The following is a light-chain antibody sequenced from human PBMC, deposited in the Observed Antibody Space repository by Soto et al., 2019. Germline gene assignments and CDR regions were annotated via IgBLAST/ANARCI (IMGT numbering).Light chain of an antibody. V-gene: IGKV1-5*01. Sequence: QSPSTLSAHVGDRVTITCRASQSISSWLAWYQQKPGKAPKLLIYDASSLESGVPSRFSGSGSGTEFTLTISSLQPDDFATYYCQQYNSYSCTFAQRTKVDTK. CDR1: QSISSW. J-gene: IGKJ1*01. CDR2: DAS. CDR3: QQYNSYSCT.